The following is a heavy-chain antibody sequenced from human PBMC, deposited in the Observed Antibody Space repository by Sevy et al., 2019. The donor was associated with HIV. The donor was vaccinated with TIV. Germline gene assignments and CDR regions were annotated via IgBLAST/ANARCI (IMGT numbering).Heavy chain of an antibody. V-gene: IGHV1-2*02. D-gene: IGHD3-10*01. J-gene: IGHJ4*02. Sequence: ASVKVSCKASGYTFTGYYMHWVRQAPGQGLEWMGWINPNSGGTNYAQKFQGRVTMTRDTSISPAYMELSRLRSDDTAVYYCARVGGRGTMVRGSLDYWGQGTLVTVSS. CDR1: GYTFTGYY. CDR3: ARVGGRGTMVRGSLDY. CDR2: INPNSGGT.